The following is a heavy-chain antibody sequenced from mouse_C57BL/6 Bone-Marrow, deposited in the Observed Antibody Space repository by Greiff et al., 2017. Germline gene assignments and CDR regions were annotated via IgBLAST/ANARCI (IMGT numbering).Heavy chain of an antibody. CDR3: ARRPYPSFDY. CDR1: GYTFTSYG. J-gene: IGHJ2*01. Sequence: VQLQQSGAELARPGASVKLSCKASGYTFTSYGISWVKQRTGQGLEWIGEIYPRSGNTYYNEKFKGKDTLTADKSSSTAYMELRSLTSEDSAVYFCARRPYPSFDYWGQGTTLTVSS. V-gene: IGHV1-81*01. CDR2: IYPRSGNT.